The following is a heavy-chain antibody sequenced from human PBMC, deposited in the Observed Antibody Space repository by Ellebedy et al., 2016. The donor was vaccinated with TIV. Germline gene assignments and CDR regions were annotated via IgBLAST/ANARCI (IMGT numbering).Heavy chain of an antibody. J-gene: IGHJ4*02. CDR3: ARAPTVTSVFDC. CDR2: LHSGGTT. D-gene: IGHD4-17*01. CDR1: GFTISKNY. Sequence: GGSLRLSXAASGFTISKNYISCVSQAPGKGLEWVAILHSGGTTFYADSVKGRFTISRDSSKNTLYLQMNSLRVEDTAVYYCARAPTVTSVFDCWGQGTLVTVSS. V-gene: IGHV3-53*01.